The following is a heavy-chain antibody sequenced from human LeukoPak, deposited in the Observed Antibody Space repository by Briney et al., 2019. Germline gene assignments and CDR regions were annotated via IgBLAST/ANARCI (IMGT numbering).Heavy chain of an antibody. Sequence: GGSLRLSCAASGFTSSAYDRHWVRQITGGGLEWVSTSGTVGDTFYSDSVKGRFTISRENAKNSVHLQMNSLRVEDSAIYFCVRAAMPYIINGRRFDYWGQGTLVTVSS. D-gene: IGHD2-2*01. CDR3: VRAAMPYIINGRRFDY. CDR1: GFTSSAYD. V-gene: IGHV3-13*04. J-gene: IGHJ4*02. CDR2: SGTVGDT.